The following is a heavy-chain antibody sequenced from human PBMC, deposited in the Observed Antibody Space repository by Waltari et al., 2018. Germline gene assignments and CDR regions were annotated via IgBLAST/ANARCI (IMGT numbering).Heavy chain of an antibody. V-gene: IGHV1-69-2*01. Sequence: EVQLVQSGAEGKKPGATVNISCQASGNTFTDYYMHWVQPAPGKGPEWMGRVDPEDGETIYAEKFQGRVTITADTSTDTAYMELSSLRSEDTAVYYCATEGGWEGQSAAGYSTWGQGTLVTVSS. CDR3: ATEGGWEGQSAAGYST. CDR2: VDPEDGET. CDR1: GNTFTDYY. D-gene: IGHD6-13*01. J-gene: IGHJ4*02.